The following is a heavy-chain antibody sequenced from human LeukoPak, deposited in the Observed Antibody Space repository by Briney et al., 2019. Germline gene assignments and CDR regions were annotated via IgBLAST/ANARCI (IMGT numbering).Heavy chain of an antibody. CDR3: ARVLRYCSGGNCYSGGLGYMDV. D-gene: IGHD2-15*01. Sequence: GGSLRLSCAASGFTFSSHCMNWVRQAPGKGLEWASSISGSSSYIYYADSVKGRFTISRDNAKNSLFLQMNSLRAEDTAVYYCARVLRYCSGGNCYSGGLGYMDVWGKGTTVTISS. CDR2: ISGSSSYI. V-gene: IGHV3-21*04. CDR1: GFTFSSHC. J-gene: IGHJ6*03.